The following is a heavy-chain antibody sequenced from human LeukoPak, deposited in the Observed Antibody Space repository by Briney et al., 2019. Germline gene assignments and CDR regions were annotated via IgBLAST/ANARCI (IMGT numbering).Heavy chain of an antibody. J-gene: IGHJ4*02. D-gene: IGHD1-1*01. V-gene: IGHV4-61*02. CDR1: GGSISSGSYY. CDR2: IYTSGST. CDR3: ASGFRGQLGYFDY. Sequence: SETLSLTCTVSGGSISSGSYYWSWIRQPAGKGLEWIGRIYTSGSTNYNPSLRSRVTISVDTSKNHFSLKLSSVTAADTAVYYCASGFRGQLGYFDYWGQGTLVTVSS.